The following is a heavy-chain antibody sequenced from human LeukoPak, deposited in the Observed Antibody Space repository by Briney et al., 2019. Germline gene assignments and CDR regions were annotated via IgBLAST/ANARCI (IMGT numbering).Heavy chain of an antibody. CDR1: GFTFSGYG. CDR3: AKDWGYTTMVSYYFDY. Sequence: GGSLRLSCAASGFTFSGYGMHWVRQAPDKGLEWVAVVWYDGNNKYYAESVKGRSTISRDNSKNTLYLQMNSLRAEDTAVYYCAKDWGYTTMVSYYFDYWGQGALVTVSS. D-gene: IGHD5-18*01. CDR2: VWYDGNNK. J-gene: IGHJ4*02. V-gene: IGHV3-33*06.